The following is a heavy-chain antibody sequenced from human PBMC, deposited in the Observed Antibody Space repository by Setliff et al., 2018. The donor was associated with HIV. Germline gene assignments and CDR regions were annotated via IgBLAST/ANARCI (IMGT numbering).Heavy chain of an antibody. J-gene: IGHJ3*02. D-gene: IGHD3-22*01. CDR3: ARDGITMTVVDDDTLDI. CDR2: ISSDGTNK. V-gene: IGHV3-30*04. Sequence: GESLKISCAASGFTFNSHPMHWVRQAPGKGLEWVAVISSDGTNKYYAGSVEGRFTISRDNSRNTLYLQMNSLTTEDTALYYCARDGITMTVVDDDTLDIWGHGTMVTV. CDR1: GFTFNSHP.